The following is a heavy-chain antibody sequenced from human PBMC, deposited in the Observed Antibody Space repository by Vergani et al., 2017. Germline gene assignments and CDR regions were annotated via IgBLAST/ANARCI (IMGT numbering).Heavy chain of an antibody. D-gene: IGHD1-1*01. CDR1: GFTFSSYW. CDR2: IKQDGSEK. CDR3: AKQLEPPGDAFDI. J-gene: IGHJ3*02. Sequence: EVQLVESGGGLVQPRGSLRLSCAASGFTFSSYWMSWVRQAPGKGLEWVANIKQDGSEKYYVDSVKGRFTISRDNTKNALYLQMNSLRAVDTAVYYCAKQLEPPGDAFDIWGQGTMVTVSS. V-gene: IGHV3-7*02.